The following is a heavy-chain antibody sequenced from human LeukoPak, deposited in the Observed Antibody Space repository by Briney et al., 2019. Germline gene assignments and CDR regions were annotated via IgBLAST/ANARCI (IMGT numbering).Heavy chain of an antibody. Sequence: PGGSLRLSCAASGFTFSTYNMNWVRQAPGKGLEWVSSISTGSNYVYYADSVKGRFSSSRDNAKNSLYLQMNSLRAEDTAVYYCARNYFSGGSRDFDYWGQGTLVTVSS. CDR1: GFTFSTYN. CDR3: ARNYFSGGSRDFDY. J-gene: IGHJ4*02. CDR2: ISTGSNYV. D-gene: IGHD2-15*01. V-gene: IGHV3-21*01.